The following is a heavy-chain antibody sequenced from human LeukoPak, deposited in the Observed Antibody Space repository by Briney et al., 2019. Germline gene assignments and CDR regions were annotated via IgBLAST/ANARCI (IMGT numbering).Heavy chain of an antibody. Sequence: SETLSLTCTVSGGSISTYYWSWIRQPPGKGLEWIGYVHSSGITDYNPSLKSRVTTSVDTSKNQFSLRLSSVTAADTALYYCARERGPTGHAYGYFDYWGQGTLVTVSS. D-gene: IGHD2-8*02. J-gene: IGHJ4*02. CDR3: ARERGPTGHAYGYFDY. CDR1: GGSISTYY. V-gene: IGHV4-59*01. CDR2: VHSSGIT.